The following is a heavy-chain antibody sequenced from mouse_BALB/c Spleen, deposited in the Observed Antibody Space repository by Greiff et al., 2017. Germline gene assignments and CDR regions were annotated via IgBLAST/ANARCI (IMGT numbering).Heavy chain of an antibody. CDR3: ARWFVYGSSWEIYFDY. V-gene: IGHV3-2*02. D-gene: IGHD1-1*01. CDR2: ISYSGST. J-gene: IGHJ2*01. CDR1: GYSITSDYA. Sequence: EVQLQESGPGLVKPSQSLSLTCTVTGYSITSDYAWNWIRQFPGNKLEWMGYISYSGSTSYNPSLKSRISITRDTSKNQFFLQLNSVTTEDTATYYCARWFVYGSSWEIYFDYWGQGTTLTVSS.